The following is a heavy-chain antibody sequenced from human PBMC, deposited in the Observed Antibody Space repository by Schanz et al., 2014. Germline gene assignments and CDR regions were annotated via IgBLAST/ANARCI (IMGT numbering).Heavy chain of an antibody. CDR2: IYSGIGA. V-gene: IGHV3-66*02. Sequence: EGQLAESGGGLVQPGGSLRLSCAVSGFTVSSNHMSWVRQAPGKGLEWVSVIYSGIGAYYPDSVKGRFTISRDNSRNTLYLQMNSLRTEDTAVYYCASPSGYSDYGTYFDFWGQGTLVTVSS. J-gene: IGHJ4*02. CDR3: ASPSGYSDYGTYFDF. CDR1: GFTVSSNH. D-gene: IGHD5-12*01.